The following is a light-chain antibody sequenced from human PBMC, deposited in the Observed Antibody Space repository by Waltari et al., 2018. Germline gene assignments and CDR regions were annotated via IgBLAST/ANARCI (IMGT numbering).Light chain of an antibody. V-gene: IGKV1-33*01. J-gene: IGKJ3*01. CDR2: DAS. CDR1: QPITNY. CDR3: QRYDNLPVFA. Sequence: DIQLTQSPSSLSASVGDRVTITCQASQPITNYLNWYQQQPGRAPELLIYDASNLQTGVPSRFSGSQSGTEVTFTIASLQPEDIATYYCQRYDNLPVFAFGPGTKVNVK.